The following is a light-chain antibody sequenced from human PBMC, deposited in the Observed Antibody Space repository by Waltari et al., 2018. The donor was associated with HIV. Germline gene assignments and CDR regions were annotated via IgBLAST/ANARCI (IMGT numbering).Light chain of an antibody. J-gene: IGLJ1*01. V-gene: IGLV2-23*02. CDR2: EVS. CDR1: SSDVGTYNL. CDR3: CSYATSSTSLYV. Sequence: QSALTQPASVSGSPGQSIPISCIGTSSDVGTYNLVSWYQQHPGKAPKLMIYEVSKRPSGVSNRFSGSKSGNTASLTISGLQADDEADYYCCSYATSSTSLYVFGTGTKVTVL.